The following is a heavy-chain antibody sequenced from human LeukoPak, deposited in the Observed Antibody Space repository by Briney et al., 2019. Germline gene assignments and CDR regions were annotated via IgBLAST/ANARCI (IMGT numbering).Heavy chain of an antibody. J-gene: IGHJ4*02. Sequence: GGSLRLSCAASGFTVSSNYMSWVRQAPGKGLEWVSVIYSCGSTYYADSVKGRITISRDNSRNTLYLQMNSLRPEDTAVYYCAKAIWVAATSSWFCLDYWGQGTLVTVSS. CDR1: GFTVSSNY. CDR3: AKAIWVAATSSWFCLDY. D-gene: IGHD3-10*01. CDR2: IYSCGST. V-gene: IGHV3-66*01.